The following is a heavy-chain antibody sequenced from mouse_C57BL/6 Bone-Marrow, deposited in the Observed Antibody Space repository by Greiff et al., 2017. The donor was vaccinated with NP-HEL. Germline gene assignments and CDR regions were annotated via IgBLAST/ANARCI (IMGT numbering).Heavy chain of an antibody. Sequence: QVHVKQSGAELARPGASVKLSCKASGYTFTSYGISWVKQRTGQGLEWIGEIYPRSGNTYYNEKFKGKATLTADKSSSTAYMELRSLTSEDSAVCFCARTSAYWYFDVWGTGTTVTVSA. CDR1: GYTFTSYG. V-gene: IGHV1-81*01. J-gene: IGHJ1*03. CDR2: IYPRSGNT. CDR3: ARTSAYWYFDV.